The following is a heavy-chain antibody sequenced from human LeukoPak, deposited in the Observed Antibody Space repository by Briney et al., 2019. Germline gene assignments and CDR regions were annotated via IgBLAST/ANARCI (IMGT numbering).Heavy chain of an antibody. CDR2: ISGSGGST. D-gene: IGHD2-8*02. CDR1: GFTFSSYG. V-gene: IGHV3-23*01. CDR3: AKCPLLVVVFAFDS. J-gene: IGHJ3*02. Sequence: GGSLRLSCAASGFTFSSYGMSWVRQAPGKGLEWVSAISGSGGSTYYADCVKGRFTIYRDNAKNTVYLQRNRLRAEYPGVYCCAKCPLLVVVFAFDSWRQGTMVTVPS.